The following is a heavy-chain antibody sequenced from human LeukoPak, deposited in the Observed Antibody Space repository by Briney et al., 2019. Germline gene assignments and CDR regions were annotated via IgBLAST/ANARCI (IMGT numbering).Heavy chain of an antibody. Sequence: GGSLRLSCAASGFTFSSYWMSWVRQAPGKGLEWVANIKQDGSEKYYVDSVKGRFTISRANAKNSLYLQMNSLRAEDTAVYYCARDESYDILTGYPYWGQGTLVTVSS. V-gene: IGHV3-7*01. CDR2: IKQDGSEK. CDR1: GFTFSSYW. J-gene: IGHJ4*02. D-gene: IGHD3-9*01. CDR3: ARDESYDILTGYPY.